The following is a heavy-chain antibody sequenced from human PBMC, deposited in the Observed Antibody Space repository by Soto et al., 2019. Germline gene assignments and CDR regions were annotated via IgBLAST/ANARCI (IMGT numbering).Heavy chain of an antibody. V-gene: IGHV1-8*01. CDR2: MNPNSGNT. J-gene: IGHJ4*02. D-gene: IGHD3-22*01. CDR3: ARGQLHYYDSSGYYGLGY. Sequence: ASVKVSCKASGYTFTSYDINWVRQATGQGLEWMGWMNPNSGNTGYAQKFQGRVTMTRNTSISAAYMELSSLRSEDTAVYYCARGQLHYYDSSGYYGLGYWGQGTLVTVSS. CDR1: GYTFTSYD.